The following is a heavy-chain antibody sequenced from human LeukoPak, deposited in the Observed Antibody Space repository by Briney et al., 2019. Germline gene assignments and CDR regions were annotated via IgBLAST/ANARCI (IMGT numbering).Heavy chain of an antibody. V-gene: IGHV3-21*01. CDR3: ATLGCAGENCPRAGRALGGY. CDR2: ISSGGTFV. D-gene: IGHD2-21*01. CDR1: GFTFSSYT. Sequence: GGSLRLSCTGSGFTFSSYTLHWVRQAPGKELEWVSSISSGGTFVYYADSVTGRFTISRDNAGKSLYLQMDSLRAEDTAVYYCATLGCAGENCPRAGRALGGYWGQGTLVTVSS. J-gene: IGHJ4*02.